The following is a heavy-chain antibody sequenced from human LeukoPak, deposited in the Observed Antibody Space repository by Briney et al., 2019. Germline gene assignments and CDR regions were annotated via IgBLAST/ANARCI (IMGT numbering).Heavy chain of an antibody. CDR3: ARQGYSGSHDDAFDI. V-gene: IGHV5-51*01. CDR2: IYPGDSDT. D-gene: IGHD1-26*01. J-gene: IGHJ3*02. CDR1: GYTFTSYW. Sequence: GESLKISCKGSGYTFTSYWIGWVRLMPGKGLEWMGIIYPGDSDTRYSPSFQGQVTISADKSISTAYLQWSTLKASDTAMYYCARQGYSGSHDDAFDIWGQGTMVTVSS.